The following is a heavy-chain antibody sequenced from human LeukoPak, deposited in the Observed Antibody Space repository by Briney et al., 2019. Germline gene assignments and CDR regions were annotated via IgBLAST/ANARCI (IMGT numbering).Heavy chain of an antibody. J-gene: IGHJ4*02. CDR2: FNSGGGT. CDR3: ARVAADSNGWYQFDS. D-gene: IGHD6-19*01. Sequence: GGPLRLSCTASGFRVTSDYMGWVRQAPGEGLEWVSFFNSGGGTNFADSVEGRFTVSRDNSKNTLFLQMNSLRAEDTAVYYCARVAADSNGWYQFDSWGQGTLVTDSS. CDR1: GFRVTSDY. V-gene: IGHV3-66*01.